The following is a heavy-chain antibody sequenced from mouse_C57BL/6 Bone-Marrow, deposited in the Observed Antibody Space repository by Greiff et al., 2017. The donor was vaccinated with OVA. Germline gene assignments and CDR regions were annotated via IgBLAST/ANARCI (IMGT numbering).Heavy chain of an antibody. CDR1: GFSFTSYG. V-gene: IGHV2-3*01. D-gene: IGHD6-1*01. CDR2: IWGDGST. CDR3: AKPLFDGPHAMDY. Sequence: QVQLKESGPGLVEPSQTLSITCTVSGFSFTSYGVSWVRQPPGKGLEWLGVIWGDGSTNYHSAPISRLSISKDNAKIHVFLKLNSLQTDDTATYYCAKPLFDGPHAMDYWGQGTSVTVSS. J-gene: IGHJ4*01.